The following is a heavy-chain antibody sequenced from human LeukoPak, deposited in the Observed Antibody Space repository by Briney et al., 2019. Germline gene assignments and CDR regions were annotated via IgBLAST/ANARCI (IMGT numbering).Heavy chain of an antibody. CDR3: ARLSPDCSSTSCYTYYYYMDV. D-gene: IGHD2-2*02. V-gene: IGHV4-59*01. CDR1: GGSISSYY. J-gene: IGHJ6*03. CDR2: IYYSGST. Sequence: SETLSLTCTVSGGSISSYYWTWIRQPPGKGLQWIGHIYYSGSTNYNPSLKSRGSISVDTSKNQFSLNLSSVTAADTAFYYCARLSPDCSSTSCYTYYYYMDVWGRGTTVTVSS.